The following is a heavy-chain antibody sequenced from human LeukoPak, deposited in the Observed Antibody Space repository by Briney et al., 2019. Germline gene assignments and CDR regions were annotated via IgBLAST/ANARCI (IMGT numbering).Heavy chain of an antibody. J-gene: IGHJ4*02. CDR3: ARGVDGSSPGG. CDR1: GYTFTNYG. CDR2: TTAYSGDT. V-gene: IGHV1-18*01. D-gene: IGHD6-13*01. Sequence: ASVKVSCKASGYTFTNYGISWVRQAPGQGLEWMGWTTAYSGDTRFAQKLQGRVTMTTDTSASTAYMELRSLRSDDTAVYYCARGVDGSSPGGWGQGTLVTVSS.